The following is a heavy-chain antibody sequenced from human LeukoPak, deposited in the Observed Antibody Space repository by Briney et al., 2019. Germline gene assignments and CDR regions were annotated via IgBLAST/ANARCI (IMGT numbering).Heavy chain of an antibody. V-gene: IGHV3-30*02. CDR2: IRYDGSNK. J-gene: IGHJ4*02. CDR3: AKDGSGSYPFRY. CDR1: GFTFSSYG. D-gene: IGHD3-10*01. Sequence: GGSLRLSCAASGFTFSSYGMHWVRQAPGKGLEWVAFIRYDGSNKYYADSVKGRFTISRDNSKNTLYLQMNSLRAEDTAVHYCAKDGSGSYPFRYWGQGTLVTVSS.